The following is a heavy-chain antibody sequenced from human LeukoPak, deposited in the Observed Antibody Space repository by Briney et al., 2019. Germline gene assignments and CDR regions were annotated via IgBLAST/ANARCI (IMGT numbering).Heavy chain of an antibody. CDR2: ISYDGSNK. CDR3: ARGLVPDRYYYYYYGMDV. V-gene: IGHV3-30-3*01. J-gene: IGHJ6*02. Sequence: PGRSLRLSCAAPGFTFSSYAMHRVRQAPGKGLEWVAVISYDGSNKYYADSVKGRFTISRDNSKNTLYLQMNSLRAEDTAVYYCARGLVPDRYYYYYYGMDVWGQGTTVTVSS. CDR1: GFTFSSYA. D-gene: IGHD6-19*01.